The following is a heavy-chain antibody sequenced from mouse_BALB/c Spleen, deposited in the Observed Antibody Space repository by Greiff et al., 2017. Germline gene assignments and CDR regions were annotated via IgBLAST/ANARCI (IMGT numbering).Heavy chain of an antibody. CDR3: ATLLRLRNFAY. J-gene: IGHJ3*01. V-gene: IGHV5-9-4*01. D-gene: IGHD1-2*01. Sequence: DVKLVESGGGLVKPGGSLKLSCAASGFTFSSYAMSWVRQSPEKRLEWVAEISSGGSYTYYPDTVTGRFTISRDNAKDTLYLEMSSLRSEDTAMYYCATLLRLRNFAYWGQGTLVTVSA. CDR1: GFTFSSYA. CDR2: ISSGGSYT.